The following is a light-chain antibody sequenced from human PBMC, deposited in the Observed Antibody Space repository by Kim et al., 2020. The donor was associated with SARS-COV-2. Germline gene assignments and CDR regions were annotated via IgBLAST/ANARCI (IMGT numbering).Light chain of an antibody. CDR3: QVWDSTTDV. Sequence: SYELTQPLSVSVALGQTAIITCGGNDIGIKNVHWYQQKPGQAPVVVIYRDIHRPSGIPERFSGSSSGNTATLTISGAQPGAEADYFCQVWDSTTDVFG. J-gene: IGLJ1*01. CDR1: DIGIKN. CDR2: RDI. V-gene: IGLV3-9*01.